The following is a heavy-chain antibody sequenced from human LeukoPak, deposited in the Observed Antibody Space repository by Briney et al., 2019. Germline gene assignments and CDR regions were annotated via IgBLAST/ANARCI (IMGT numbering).Heavy chain of an antibody. D-gene: IGHD3-22*01. V-gene: IGHV4-38-2*02. CDR1: GYSIRSGFY. Sequence: SETLSLTCTVSGYSIRSGFYWGWIRQPPGKGLEWIGNIYHSGITYSTPSLKSRVTMSVDTSKNQFSLKLSSVTAADTAVYYCARVRYSDSSVLTRKRSYYFDYWGQETLVTVSS. J-gene: IGHJ4*02. CDR2: IYHSGIT. CDR3: ARVRYSDSSVLTRKRSYYFDY.